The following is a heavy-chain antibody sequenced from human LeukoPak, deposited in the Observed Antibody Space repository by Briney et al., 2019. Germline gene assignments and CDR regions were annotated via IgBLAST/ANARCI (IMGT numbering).Heavy chain of an antibody. CDR1: GYSISSGYY. CDR3: ARDPMYHDFLAYMDV. Sequence: SETLSLTCAVSGYSISSGYYWGWIRQPPGKGLEWIGSIYHSGSTFYNPSVKSRVTISLDASKNQFSLKLSSVTAADTAVYYCARDPMYHDFLAYMDVWGKGTTVTVSS. J-gene: IGHJ6*03. D-gene: IGHD3-3*01. V-gene: IGHV4-38-2*02. CDR2: IYHSGST.